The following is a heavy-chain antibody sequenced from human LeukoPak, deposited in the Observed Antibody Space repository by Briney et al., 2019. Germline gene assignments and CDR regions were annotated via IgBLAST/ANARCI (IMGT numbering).Heavy chain of an antibody. CDR3: ARASTPNIVVVPAAGPDDAFDI. CDR2: IKQDGSEK. D-gene: IGHD2-2*01. CDR1: GFTFSSYW. J-gene: IGHJ3*02. Sequence: GGSLRLSCAASGFTFSSYWMNWVRQTPGKGLEWVANIKQDGSEKYYVDFVKGRFTISRDNAKNSLYLQMNSLRAEDTAVYYCARASTPNIVVVPAAGPDDAFDIWGQGTMVTVSS. V-gene: IGHV3-7*01.